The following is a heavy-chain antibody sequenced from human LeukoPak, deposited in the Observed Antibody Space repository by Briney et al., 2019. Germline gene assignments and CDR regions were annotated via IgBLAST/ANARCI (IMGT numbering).Heavy chain of an antibody. V-gene: IGHV4-34*01. CDR2: INHSGST. CDR3: AGTFWSGYYQVDY. J-gene: IGHJ4*02. D-gene: IGHD3-3*01. CDR1: GGSFSGYY. Sequence: PSETLSLTCAVYGGSFSGYYWSWIRQPPGKGLEWIGEINHSGSTNYNPSLKSRVTISVDTSKNQFSLKMSSVTAADTAVYYCAGTFWSGYYQVDYWGQETLVTVSS.